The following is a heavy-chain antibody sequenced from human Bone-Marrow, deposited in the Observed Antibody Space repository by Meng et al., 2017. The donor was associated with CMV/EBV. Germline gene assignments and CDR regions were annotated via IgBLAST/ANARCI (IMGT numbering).Heavy chain of an antibody. D-gene: IGHD2-2*01. Sequence: SETLSLTCAVYGGSFSGYYWSWIRQPPGKGLEWIGEINHSGSTNYNPSLKSRVTISVDTSKNQFSLKLSSVTAADTAVYYCARAPFLVVPAAIGYYYGMDVWGQGTTVTVSS. CDR2: INHSGST. CDR3: ARAPFLVVPAAIGYYYGMDV. V-gene: IGHV4-34*01. J-gene: IGHJ6*02. CDR1: GGSFSGYY.